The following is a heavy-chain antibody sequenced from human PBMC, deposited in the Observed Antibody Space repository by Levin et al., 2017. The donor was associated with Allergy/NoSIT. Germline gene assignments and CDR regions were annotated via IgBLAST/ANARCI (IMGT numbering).Heavy chain of an antibody. Sequence: GGSLRLSCAASGFTFSGSAMHWVRQASGKGLEWVGRIRSKANSYATAYAASVKGRFTISRDDSKNTAYLQMNSLKTEDTAVYYCNGLTMVRGVRPTDYYYYMDVWGKGTTVTVSS. V-gene: IGHV3-73*01. D-gene: IGHD3-10*01. J-gene: IGHJ6*03. CDR2: IRSKANSYAT. CDR3: NGLTMVRGVRPTDYYYYMDV. CDR1: GFTFSGSA.